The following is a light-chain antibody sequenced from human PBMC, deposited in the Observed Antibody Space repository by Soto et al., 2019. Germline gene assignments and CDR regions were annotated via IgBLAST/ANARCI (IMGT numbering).Light chain of an antibody. CDR1: SSNIGGNS. Sequence: QSVLTQPPSVSAAPGQKVTISCSGSSSNIGGNSVSWYQQLPGTAPKLLIYDDNKRPSGIPDRFSGSKSGTSATLGITGCQTGDDADYYCGSWDSSLSAYVFGTGTKVTVL. V-gene: IGLV1-51*01. CDR3: GSWDSSLSAYV. CDR2: DDN. J-gene: IGLJ1*01.